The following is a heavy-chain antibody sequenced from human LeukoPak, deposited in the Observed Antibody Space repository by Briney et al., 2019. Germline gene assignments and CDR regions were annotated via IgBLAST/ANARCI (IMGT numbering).Heavy chain of an antibody. CDR1: GFTFSSYA. CDR2: ISGSGGST. Sequence: PGGSLRLSCAASGFTFSSYAMSWVRQAPGKGLEWVSAISGSGGSTYYADSVKGRFTISRDNSKTTLYLQMNSLRAEVTAVYYCAKDRGPQVYFFDYWGQGTLVTVSS. CDR3: AKDRGPQVYFFDY. V-gene: IGHV3-23*01. J-gene: IGHJ4*02. D-gene: IGHD1-14*01.